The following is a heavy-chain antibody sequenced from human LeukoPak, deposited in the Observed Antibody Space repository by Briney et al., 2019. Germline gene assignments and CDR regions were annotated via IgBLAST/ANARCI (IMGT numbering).Heavy chain of an antibody. CDR1: GFTFSSYT. J-gene: IGHJ4*02. D-gene: IGHD1-26*01. CDR2: ISGSGGST. Sequence: PGGSLRLSCAASGFTFSSYTMSWVRQAPGKGLEWVSAISGSGGSTYYADSVKGRFTISRDNSKNTLYLQMNSLRAEDTAVYYCAKDLGDWELQFDYWGQGTLVTVSS. CDR3: AKDLGDWELQFDY. V-gene: IGHV3-23*01.